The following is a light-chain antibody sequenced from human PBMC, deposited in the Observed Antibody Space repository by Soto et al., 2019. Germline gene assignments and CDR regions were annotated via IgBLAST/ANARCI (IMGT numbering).Light chain of an antibody. CDR2: GTS. CDR1: QSVSSN. CDR3: QQYGNSPIT. J-gene: IGKJ5*01. Sequence: EIVLTQSPGTLSLSPGERATLSCRASQSVSSNLAWYQHKPGQAPRLLIYGTSSRATGIPDRFSGSGSGTDFTLTISRLEPEDFAVYYCQQYGNSPITFGQGTRLEI. V-gene: IGKV3-20*01.